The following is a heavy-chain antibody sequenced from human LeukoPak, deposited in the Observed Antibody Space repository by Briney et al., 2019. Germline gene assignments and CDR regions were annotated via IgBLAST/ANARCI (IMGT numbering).Heavy chain of an antibody. CDR1: GGSFSGYY. J-gene: IGHJ5*02. V-gene: IGHV4-34*01. CDR3: ARERHYYGSGGPIDL. CDR2: INHSGST. D-gene: IGHD3-10*01. Sequence: SETLSLTCAVYGGSFSGYYWSWIRQPPGKGLEWIGEINHSGSTNYNPSLKSRVTISVDTSKNQFSLKLSSVTAADTAVYYCARERHYYGSGGPIDLWGQGTLVTVSS.